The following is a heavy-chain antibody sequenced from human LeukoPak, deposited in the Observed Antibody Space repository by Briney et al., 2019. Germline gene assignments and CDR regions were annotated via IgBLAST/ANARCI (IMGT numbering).Heavy chain of an antibody. D-gene: IGHD3-10*01. CDR2: ISSSSSYI. CDR1: GFTFSSYS. Sequence: PGGSLRLSCAASGFTFSSYSMNWVRQAPGKGLEWVSSISSSSSYIYYADSVKGRFTISRDNSKNTLYLQMNSLRAEDTAVYYCARGTYYYGSGSYWQQLPPVYFDYWGQGTLVTVSS. V-gene: IGHV3-21*01. J-gene: IGHJ4*02. CDR3: ARGTYYYGSGSYWQQLPPVYFDY.